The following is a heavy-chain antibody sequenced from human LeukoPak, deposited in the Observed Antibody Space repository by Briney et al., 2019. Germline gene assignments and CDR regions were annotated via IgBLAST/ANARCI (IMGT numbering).Heavy chain of an antibody. D-gene: IGHD5-18*01. V-gene: IGHV4-59*01. CDR3: ARGPGGYSYGYYFDY. J-gene: IGHJ4*02. Sequence: SETLSLTCTVSGGSISSYYWSWVRQPPGEGLEWIGYFYYSVSTNYNPSLKSRVTISVDTSKNQFSLKLSSVTAADTAVYYCARGPGGYSYGYYFDYWGQGTLVTVSS. CDR1: GGSISSYY. CDR2: FYYSVST.